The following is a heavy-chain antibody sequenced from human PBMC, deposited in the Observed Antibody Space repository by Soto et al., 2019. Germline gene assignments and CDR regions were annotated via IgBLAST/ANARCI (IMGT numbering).Heavy chain of an antibody. J-gene: IGHJ4*02. CDR2: INPNSGDT. CDR3: ARDDGGGKSPIDY. V-gene: IGHV1-2*02. D-gene: IGHD2-21*01. CDR1: GYTFIGYY. Sequence: QVQLEQSGAELKKPGASVRVPCKASGYTFIGYYLHWVRQAPGQGLEWMGWINPNSGDTNVAQKFQGRVTMTRDTSITTAYMDLNRLRSDDTAIYFCARDDGGGKSPIDYWGQGTLVTVSS.